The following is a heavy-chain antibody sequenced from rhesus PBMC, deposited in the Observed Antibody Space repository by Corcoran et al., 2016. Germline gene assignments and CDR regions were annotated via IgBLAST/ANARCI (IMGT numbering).Heavy chain of an antibody. V-gene: IGHV4-169*01. CDR1: GGSISSSY. Sequence: QLQLQESGPGLVKPSETLSVTCAVSGGSISSSYWSWIRQAPGKGLEWIGYIYGSGRSTTPNPPLKSRVTLSVDTSKSQFSLKLSSVTAADTAVYYCGRAPVSWNNVRRFDVWGPGVLVTVSS. J-gene: IGHJ5-1*01. CDR3: GRAPVSWNNVRRFDV. CDR2: IYGSGRST. D-gene: IGHD1-20*01.